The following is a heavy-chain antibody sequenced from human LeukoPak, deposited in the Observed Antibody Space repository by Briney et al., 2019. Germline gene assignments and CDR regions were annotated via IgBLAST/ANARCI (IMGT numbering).Heavy chain of an antibody. CDR2: ISSSSSYI. Sequence: GGSLRLSCAASGFTLSSYSMNWARQAPGKGLEWVSSISSSSSYIYYADSVKGRFTISRDNAKNSLYLQMNSLRAEDTAVYYCARDQIRFLEWLPLDYWGQGTLVTVSS. J-gene: IGHJ4*02. CDR1: GFTLSSYS. D-gene: IGHD3-3*01. CDR3: ARDQIRFLEWLPLDY. V-gene: IGHV3-21*01.